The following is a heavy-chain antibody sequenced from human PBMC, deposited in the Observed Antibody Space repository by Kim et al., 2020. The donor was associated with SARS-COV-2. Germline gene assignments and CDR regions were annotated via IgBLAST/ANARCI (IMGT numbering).Heavy chain of an antibody. D-gene: IGHD6-13*01. V-gene: IGHV4-61*01. CDR2: IYYSGST. J-gene: IGHJ6*02. CDR1: GGSVSSGSYY. CDR3: ATGGRGVGRRWYSSSPTTGNYGMDA. Sequence: SETLSLTCTVSGGSVSSGSYYWSWIRQPPGKGLEWIGCIYYSGSTNYNPSLKSRVTISVDTSKNQFSLKLSSVTAADTAVYYCATGGRGVGRRWYSSSPTTGNYGMDAWGQGTTVTVSS.